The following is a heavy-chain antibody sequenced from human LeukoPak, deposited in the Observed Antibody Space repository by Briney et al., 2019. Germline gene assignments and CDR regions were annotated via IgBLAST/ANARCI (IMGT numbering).Heavy chain of an antibody. J-gene: IGHJ4*02. CDR2: ISNNGGYT. CDR1: EFTFSSYA. D-gene: IGHD2-15*01. V-gene: IGHV3-23*01. CDR3: AKQLGYCSDGSCYFPY. Sequence: GGSLRLSCVVSEFTFSSYAMTWVRQAPGKGLEWVSAISNNGGYTYYADPVQGRFTISRDNSKSTLCLQMNSLRAEDTAVYYCAKQLGYCSDGSCYFPYWGQGTLVTVSS.